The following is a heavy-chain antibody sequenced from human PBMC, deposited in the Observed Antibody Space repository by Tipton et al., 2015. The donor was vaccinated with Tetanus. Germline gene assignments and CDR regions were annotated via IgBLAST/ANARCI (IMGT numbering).Heavy chain of an antibody. D-gene: IGHD2-21*01. CDR3: ARDVYNGGFYSGVDS. J-gene: IGHJ4*02. CDR2: VYNSGTT. V-gene: IGHV4-31*03. Sequence: TLSLTCTVSGGTANSGGYYWTWIRLHPRKGLEYIGYVYNSGTTYYKPSLERRVTISIDISTNQFSLSLTSVTAAGTALYYCARDVYNGGFYSGVDSWGQGTLVTVSS. CDR1: GGTANSGGYY.